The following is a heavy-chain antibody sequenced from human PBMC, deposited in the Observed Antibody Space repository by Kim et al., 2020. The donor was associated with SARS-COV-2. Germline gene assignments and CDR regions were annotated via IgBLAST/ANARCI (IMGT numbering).Heavy chain of an antibody. CDR2: ISYDGSNK. D-gene: IGHD1-26*01. CDR3: AREIVSYYGMDV. CDR1: GFTFSSYA. V-gene: IGHV3-30-3*01. J-gene: IGHJ6*02. Sequence: GGSLRLSCAASGFTFSSYAMHWVRQAPGKGLEWVAVISYDGSNKYYADSVKGRFTISRDNSKNTLYLQMNSLRAEDMAVYYCAREIVSYYGMDVWGQGTTVTVSS.